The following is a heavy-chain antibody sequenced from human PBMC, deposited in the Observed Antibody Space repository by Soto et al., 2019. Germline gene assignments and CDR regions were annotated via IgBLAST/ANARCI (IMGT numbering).Heavy chain of an antibody. J-gene: IGHJ6*03. Sequence: EVQLLESGGGLVQPGGSLRLSCAASGFTFSTYAMSWVRQAPGKGLEWVSTITTSGGNTYYADAVQGRFTISRDNSKNTLYLQMNSLRAEGTAVYYCAGRYCTNGVCYTNYYYYIDVWGKGTTVTVSS. CDR3: AGRYCTNGVCYTNYYYYIDV. D-gene: IGHD2-8*01. V-gene: IGHV3-23*01. CDR2: ITTSGGNT. CDR1: GFTFSTYA.